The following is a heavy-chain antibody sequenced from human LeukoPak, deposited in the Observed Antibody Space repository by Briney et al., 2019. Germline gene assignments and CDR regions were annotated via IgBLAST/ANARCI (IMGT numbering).Heavy chain of an antibody. CDR3: AREGPSCYIDY. D-gene: IGHD2-2*02. CDR1: GFTFSNYE. J-gene: IGHJ4*02. V-gene: IGHV3-48*03. CDR2: ISSSGSAI. Sequence: QPGGSLRLXCAASGFTFSNYEMNWVRQAPGKGLEWVSYISSSGSAIHYADSVKGRFTISRDNAKNSLYLQMNNLRAEDMAVYYCAREGPSCYIDYWGQGTLVTVSS.